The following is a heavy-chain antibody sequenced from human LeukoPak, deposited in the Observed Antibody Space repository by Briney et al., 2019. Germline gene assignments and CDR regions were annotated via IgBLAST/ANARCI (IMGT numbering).Heavy chain of an antibody. Sequence: ASAKVSCKASGYTFISYSMNWVRQAPGQGLEWMGWINTNTGNPTYAQGFTGRFVFSLDTSVSTAYLQISSLKAEDTAVYYCAIGPSGYEFDYWGQGTLVTVSS. CDR1: GYTFISYS. D-gene: IGHD5-12*01. CDR3: AIGPSGYEFDY. CDR2: INTNTGNP. V-gene: IGHV7-4-1*02. J-gene: IGHJ4*02.